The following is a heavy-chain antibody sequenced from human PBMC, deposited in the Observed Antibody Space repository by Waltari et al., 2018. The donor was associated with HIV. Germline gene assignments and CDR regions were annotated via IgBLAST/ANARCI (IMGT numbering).Heavy chain of an antibody. V-gene: IGHV4-34*01. CDR2: INHSGST. CDR3: ARGGNYYRSGSYYKLDY. D-gene: IGHD3-10*01. CDR1: GGSFSAYY. J-gene: IGHJ4*02. Sequence: QVQLQQWGAGLLKPSETLSLTCAVYGGSFSAYYWSWIRQPPGKGLEWIGEINHSGSTNYNPSLNRRVTISVDTSKNQFSLKLSSVTAADTAVYYCARGGNYYRSGSYYKLDYWGQGTLVTVSS.